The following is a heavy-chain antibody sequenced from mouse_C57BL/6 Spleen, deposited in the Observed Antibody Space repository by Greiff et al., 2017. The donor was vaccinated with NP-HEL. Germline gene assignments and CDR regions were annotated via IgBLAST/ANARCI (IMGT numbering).Heavy chain of an antibody. CDR1: GYTFTSYW. CDR2: INPSNGGT. Sequence: VQLQQPGTELVKPGASVKLSCKASGYTFTSYWMHWVKQRPGQGLEWIGNINPSNGGTNYNEKFKSKATLTVDKSSSTAYMQLSSLTSEDSAVYYCAGGGSSYVAWFAYWGQGTLVTVSA. J-gene: IGHJ3*01. CDR3: AGGGSSYVAWFAY. V-gene: IGHV1-53*01. D-gene: IGHD1-1*01.